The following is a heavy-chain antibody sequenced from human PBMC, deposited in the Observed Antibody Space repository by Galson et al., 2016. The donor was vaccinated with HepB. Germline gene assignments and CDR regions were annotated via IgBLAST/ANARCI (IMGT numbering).Heavy chain of an antibody. J-gene: IGHJ6*02. CDR1: GFTFGSYD. CDR2: MTIVGGHS. CDR3: AREAGDGMDV. V-gene: IGHV3-21*06. D-gene: IGHD1-26*01. Sequence: LRLSCAASGFTFGSYDFHWVRPAPGKGLEWVSSMTIVGGHSYYADSVKGRFTISRDDAESSLSLQMNSLRDEDTAVYYCAREAGDGMDVWGQGTTVTVSS.